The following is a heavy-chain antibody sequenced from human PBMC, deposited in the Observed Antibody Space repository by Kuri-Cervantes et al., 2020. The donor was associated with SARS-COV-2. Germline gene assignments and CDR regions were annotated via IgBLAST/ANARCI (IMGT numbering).Heavy chain of an antibody. D-gene: IGHD6-19*01. Sequence: ASVKVSCKASGYGFTGYYVHWVRQAPGQGLEWMGWIKPNSGGTNYAQKFQGRVTMTRDTSISTAYMELRRLRSDDTAMYYCARVESNSGWDMISGPPGWFDFGGQGTLVTVSS. J-gene: IGHJ5*01. V-gene: IGHV1-2*02. CDR2: IKPNSGGT. CDR3: ARVESNSGWDMISGPPGWFDF. CDR1: GYGFTGYY.